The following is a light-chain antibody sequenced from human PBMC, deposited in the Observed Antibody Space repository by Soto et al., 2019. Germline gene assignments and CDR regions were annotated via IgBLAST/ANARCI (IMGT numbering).Light chain of an antibody. CDR2: GAS. CDR1: QSVTSDF. V-gene: IGKV3-20*01. Sequence: EIVLTQSPGTLSLSPGERATLSCRASQSVTSDFLAWYQQKPSQAPRLLIYGASTRAAGVPDRFSGSGSGTDFTLTIPRLEPEDFAVYNCQQNGRSSLMFTFGQGTKLGV. CDR3: QQNGRSSLMFT. J-gene: IGKJ2*01.